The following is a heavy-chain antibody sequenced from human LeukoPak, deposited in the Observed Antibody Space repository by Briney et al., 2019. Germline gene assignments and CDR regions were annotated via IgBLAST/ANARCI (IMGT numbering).Heavy chain of an antibody. CDR3: ARESYCSGGSCYSGRAFDI. D-gene: IGHD2-15*01. J-gene: IGHJ3*02. CDR2: INTDGSST. CDR1: GFTFSTYW. V-gene: IGHV3-74*01. Sequence: GGSLRLSCAASGFTFSTYWMHWVRQAPGKGLVWVSRINTDGSSTYYADSVKGRFTISRDNAKNTLYLQMNGLRAEDTAVYYCARESYCSGGSCYSGRAFDIWGQGTMVTVSS.